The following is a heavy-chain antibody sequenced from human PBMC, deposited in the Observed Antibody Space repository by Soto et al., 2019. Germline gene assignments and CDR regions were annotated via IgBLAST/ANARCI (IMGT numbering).Heavy chain of an antibody. CDR1: GFTFSTHA. Sequence: VQLVESGGGVVQPGRSLRLSCAASGFTFSTHAMHWVRQAPGKGLECVAIVSFDGSNKYYADSVKGRFTISRDNSKNKLYLQMSGLTPEDTAVYYCARDQTGITTAGGGRIDHWGQGTLVTVSS. D-gene: IGHD6-13*01. CDR3: ARDQTGITTAGGGRIDH. CDR2: VSFDGSNK. V-gene: IGHV3-30-3*01. J-gene: IGHJ4*02.